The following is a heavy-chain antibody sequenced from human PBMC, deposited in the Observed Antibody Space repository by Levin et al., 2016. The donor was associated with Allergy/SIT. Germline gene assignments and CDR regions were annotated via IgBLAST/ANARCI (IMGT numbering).Heavy chain of an antibody. CDR2: IKSKTDGGTT. Sequence: GESLKISCAASGFTFSNAWMSWVRQAPGKGLEWVGRIKSKTDGGTTDYAAPVKGRFTISRDDSKNTLYLQMNSLKTEDTAVYYCTGYTTYYYYYGMDVWGQGTTVTVSS. D-gene: IGHD6-13*01. CDR3: TGYTTYYYYYGMDV. V-gene: IGHV3-15*01. CDR1: GFTFSNAW. J-gene: IGHJ6*02.